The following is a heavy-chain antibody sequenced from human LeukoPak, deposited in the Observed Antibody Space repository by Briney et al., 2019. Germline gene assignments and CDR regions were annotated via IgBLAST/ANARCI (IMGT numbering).Heavy chain of an antibody. CDR3: ARDAGYDILTGYYMLPYYYYYYGMDV. CDR2: ISAYDGNT. Sequence: ASVKVSCKASGYTFTSYGISWVRQAPGQGLEWMGWISAYDGNTNYAQKLQGRVTMTTDTSTSTAYMELRGLRSDDTAVYYCARDAGYDILTGYYMLPYYYYYYGMDVWGQGTTVTVSS. J-gene: IGHJ6*02. CDR1: GYTFTSYG. D-gene: IGHD3-9*01. V-gene: IGHV1-18*01.